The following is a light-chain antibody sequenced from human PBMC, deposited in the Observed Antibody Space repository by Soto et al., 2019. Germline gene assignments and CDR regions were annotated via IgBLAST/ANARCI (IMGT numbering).Light chain of an antibody. J-gene: IGLJ2*01. CDR1: SSNIGSNT. Sequence: QSVLTQPPSASGTPGQRVTISCSGSSSNIGSNTVNWYQQLPGTAPKLLIYSNNQRPSGVADRFSGSKSCTSASLAIIWLQSEDEADDYCAAWYDSMNGVVFGGGTKLTVL. V-gene: IGLV1-44*01. CDR3: AAWYDSMNGVV. CDR2: SNN.